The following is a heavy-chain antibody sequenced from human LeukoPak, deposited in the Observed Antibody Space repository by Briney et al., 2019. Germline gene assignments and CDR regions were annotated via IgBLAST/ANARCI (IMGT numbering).Heavy chain of an antibody. Sequence: RRSLRLSSAPSRLTLRTYGIHWVRQAPAQGLDWVAVIWYDRSKTYYADSVKVRFTIYRDNSKNTLYLQMDSLRAEDTAGYYCARATPLGGTYYFDYWGQGSLVTV. CDR2: IWYDRSKT. CDR3: ARATPLGGTYYFDY. D-gene: IGHD1-1*01. CDR1: RLTLRTYG. V-gene: IGHV3-33*01. J-gene: IGHJ4*02.